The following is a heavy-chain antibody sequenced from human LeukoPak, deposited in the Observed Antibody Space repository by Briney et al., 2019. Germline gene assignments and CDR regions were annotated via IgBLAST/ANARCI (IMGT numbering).Heavy chain of an antibody. V-gene: IGHV4-39*01. J-gene: IGHJ4*02. D-gene: IGHD3-22*01. Sequence: SETLSLTCTVSGGSISSSPYYWVWIRQPPGEGLDWIATISYSGSTYYNPSLKSRVTISVDTSKNQFSLKVNSVTAADTAVYYCARHISSGPPDAERGTHPSESDYWGQGTLVAVSS. CDR1: GGSISSSPYY. CDR2: ISYSGST. CDR3: ARHISSGPPDAERGTHPSESDY.